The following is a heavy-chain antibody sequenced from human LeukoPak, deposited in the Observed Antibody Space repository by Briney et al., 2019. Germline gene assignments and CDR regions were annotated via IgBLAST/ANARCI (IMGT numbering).Heavy chain of an antibody. CDR2: IYSGGST. D-gene: IGHD3-10*01. Sequence: GGSLRLSCAASGFTVSSNYMSWVRQAPGKGLEWVSVIYSGGSTYYADSVKGRFTISRDNSKNTLYPQMNSLRAEDTAVYYCARVKDSGPDDYWGQGTLVTVSS. V-gene: IGHV3-66*01. CDR3: ARVKDSGPDDY. J-gene: IGHJ4*02. CDR1: GFTVSSNY.